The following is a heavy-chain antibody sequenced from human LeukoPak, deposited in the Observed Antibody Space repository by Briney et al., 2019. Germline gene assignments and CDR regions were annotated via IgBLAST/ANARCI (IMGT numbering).Heavy chain of an antibody. CDR2: ISNSDYST. J-gene: IGHJ4*02. Sequence: GGSLRLSCEASGFNFNHYGMNWVRQAPGKGLEWVSTISNSDYSTYYADSVKGRFTISRANSENTLYLQMNNLRAEDTAVYYCAKATGYLLWGQGTLVTVSS. CDR1: GFNFNHYG. V-gene: IGHV3-23*01. CDR3: AKATGYLL. D-gene: IGHD1-14*01.